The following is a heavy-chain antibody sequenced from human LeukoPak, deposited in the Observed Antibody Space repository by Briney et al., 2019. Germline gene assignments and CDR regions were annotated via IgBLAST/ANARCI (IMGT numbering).Heavy chain of an antibody. Sequence: GASVKVSCKASGGTFSSYAISWVPQAPGQGLEWMGGIIPIFGTANYAQKFQGRVTITADESTSTAYMELSSLRSEDTAVYYCASGNDQLVRGVIHYYFDYWGQGTLVTVSS. CDR2: IIPIFGTA. CDR3: ASGNDQLVRGVIHYYFDY. CDR1: GGTFSSYA. D-gene: IGHD3-10*01. J-gene: IGHJ4*02. V-gene: IGHV1-69*13.